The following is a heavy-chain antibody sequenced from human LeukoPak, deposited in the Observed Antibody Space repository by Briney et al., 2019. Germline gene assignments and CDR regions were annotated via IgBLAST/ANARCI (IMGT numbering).Heavy chain of an antibody. J-gene: IGHJ3*02. CDR3: ARVAPLWVTII. Sequence: PSETLSLTCTVSGGSIDSYYWTWMRQPPGKGLEWIGYIYNRGTNYNPSLKSRVTISVDTSRNHFSLKLSSVTAADTAVYYCARVAPLWVTIIWGQGTMVTLFS. CDR1: GGSIDSYY. CDR2: IYNRGT. D-gene: IGHD4-17*01. V-gene: IGHV4-59*01.